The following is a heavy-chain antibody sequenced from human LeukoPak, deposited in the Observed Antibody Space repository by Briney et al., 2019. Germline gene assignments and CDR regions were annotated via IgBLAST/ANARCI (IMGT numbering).Heavy chain of an antibody. Sequence: ASVKVSCKASGYTFTGYYMHWVRQAPGQGHEWMGWINPNSGGTNYAQKFQGRVTMTRDTSISTAYMELSRLRSDDTAVYYCAVEYYYDSSGYSNWFDPWGQGTLVTVSS. CDR3: AVEYYYDSSGYSNWFDP. D-gene: IGHD3-22*01. CDR2: INPNSGGT. CDR1: GYTFTGYY. J-gene: IGHJ5*02. V-gene: IGHV1-2*02.